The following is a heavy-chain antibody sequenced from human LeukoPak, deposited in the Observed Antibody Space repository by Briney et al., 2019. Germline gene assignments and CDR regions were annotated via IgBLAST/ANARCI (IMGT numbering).Heavy chain of an antibody. J-gene: IGHJ4*02. V-gene: IGHV3-23*01. D-gene: IGHD3-22*01. CDR3: AKDTTDSSGVDY. CDR2: ISGSGGST. Sequence: SGGPLRLSCAASGFTFSSYGMSWVRQAPGKGLEWVSAISGSGGSTYYADSVKGRFTISRDNSKNTLYLQMNSLRAEDTAVYYCAKDTTDSSGVDYWGQGTLVTVSS. CDR1: GFTFSSYG.